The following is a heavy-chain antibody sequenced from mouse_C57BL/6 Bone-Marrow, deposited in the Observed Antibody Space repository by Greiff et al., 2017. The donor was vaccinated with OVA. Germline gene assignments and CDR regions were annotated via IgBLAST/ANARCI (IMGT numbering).Heavy chain of an antibody. CDR2: ISSGGSYT. J-gene: IGHJ2*01. Sequence: EVKLVESGGDLVKPGGSLKLSCAASGFTFSSYGMSWVRQTPDKRLEWVATISSGGSYTYYPDSVKGRFTISRDNAKNTLYLQMSSLKSEDTAMYYCARQDYSKGYWGQGTTLTVSS. CDR1: GFTFSSYG. V-gene: IGHV5-6*01. CDR3: ARQDYSKGY. D-gene: IGHD2-5*01.